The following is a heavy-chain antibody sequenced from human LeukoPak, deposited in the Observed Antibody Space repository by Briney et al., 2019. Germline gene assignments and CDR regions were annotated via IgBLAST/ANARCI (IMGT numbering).Heavy chain of an antibody. J-gene: IGHJ3*02. D-gene: IGHD3-22*01. V-gene: IGHV4-4*07. CDR3: ARMYYYDTSGYALGI. Sequence: PSETLSLTCTVSGGSISSYYWSWIRQPAGKGLEWVGRIHTSGSTNYNPSLKSRVTMSVDTSKNQFSLKLISVTAADTAVYYCARMYYYDTSGYALGIWGQGTMVTVSS. CDR2: IHTSGST. CDR1: GGSISSYY.